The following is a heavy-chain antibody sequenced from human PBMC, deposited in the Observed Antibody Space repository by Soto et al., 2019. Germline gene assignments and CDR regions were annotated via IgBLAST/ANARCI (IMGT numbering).Heavy chain of an antibody. CDR3: ARASTTDSYGMDV. Sequence: GASVKVSCKASGYTFTGYYMHWVRQAPGQGLEWMGWINPNSGGTNYAQKFQGWVTMTRDTSISTAYMELSRPRSDDTAVYYCARASTTDSYGMDVWGQGTTVTVSS. V-gene: IGHV1-2*04. D-gene: IGHD4-17*01. J-gene: IGHJ6*02. CDR2: INPNSGGT. CDR1: GYTFTGYY.